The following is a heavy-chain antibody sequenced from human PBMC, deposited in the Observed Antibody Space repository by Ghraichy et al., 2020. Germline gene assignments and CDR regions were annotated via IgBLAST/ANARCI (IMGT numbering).Heavy chain of an antibody. CDR2: INPNSGGT. Sequence: ASVKVSCKASGYTFTGYYMHWVRQAPGQGLEWMGWINPNSGGTNYAQKFQGRVTMTRDTSISTAYMELSRLRSDDTAVYYCARDSPMTTVTYNWFDPWGQGTLVTVSS. J-gene: IGHJ5*02. D-gene: IGHD4-17*01. V-gene: IGHV1-2*02. CDR1: GYTFTGYY. CDR3: ARDSPMTTVTYNWFDP.